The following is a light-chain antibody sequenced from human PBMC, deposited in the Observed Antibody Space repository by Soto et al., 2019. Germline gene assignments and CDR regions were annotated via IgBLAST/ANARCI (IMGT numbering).Light chain of an antibody. CDR3: QHYQTLPLT. J-gene: IGKJ4*01. V-gene: IGKV1-33*01. CDR1: QYISNY. CDR2: DAS. Sequence: DIQMTQSPSSLSASVGDRVTITCQASQYISNYLNWYQQEPGKAPKLLIYDASNLETGIPSRFNGSGSGPDFTLTINSLQPGDVATYYCQHYQTLPLTFGGGTKVEIK.